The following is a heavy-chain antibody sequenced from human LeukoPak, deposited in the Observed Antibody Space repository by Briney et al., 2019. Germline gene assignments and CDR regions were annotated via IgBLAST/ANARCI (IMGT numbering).Heavy chain of an antibody. Sequence: SVKVSCKASGGTFSSYAISWVRQAPGQGLEWMGGIIPIFGTANYAQKFQGRVTITADESASTAYMELSSLRSEDTAVYYCARDEATVTTFAFDIWGQGTMVTVSS. D-gene: IGHD4-17*01. CDR1: GGTFSSYA. V-gene: IGHV1-69*13. J-gene: IGHJ3*02. CDR3: ARDEATVTTFAFDI. CDR2: IIPIFGTA.